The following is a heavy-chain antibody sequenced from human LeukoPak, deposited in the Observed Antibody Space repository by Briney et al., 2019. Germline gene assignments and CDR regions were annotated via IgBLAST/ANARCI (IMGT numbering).Heavy chain of an antibody. CDR2: IYTSGST. CDR3: ARIYDSSGYYGP. J-gene: IGHJ5*02. V-gene: IGHV4-4*09. Sequence: SETLSLTCTVSGGSISSSYYWGWIRQPPGKGLEWIGYIYTSGSTNYDPSLKSRVTISVDTSKNQFSLKLSSVTAADTAVYYCARIYDSSGYYGPWGQGTLVTVSS. D-gene: IGHD3-22*01. CDR1: GGSISSSYY.